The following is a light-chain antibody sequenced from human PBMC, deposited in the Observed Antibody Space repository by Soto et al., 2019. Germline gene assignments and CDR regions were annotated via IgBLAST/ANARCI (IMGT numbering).Light chain of an antibody. CDR3: AAWDDSLNGFYV. CDR2: SNN. Sequence: QSVLTQPPSASGTPGQRVTISCSGSSSNIGSNTVNGYQQLPGTAPKLLIYSNNQRPSGVPDRFSGSTSGTSASLAISGLQSEDEADYYCAAWDDSLNGFYVFGTGTKVTVL. J-gene: IGLJ1*01. V-gene: IGLV1-44*01. CDR1: SSNIGSNT.